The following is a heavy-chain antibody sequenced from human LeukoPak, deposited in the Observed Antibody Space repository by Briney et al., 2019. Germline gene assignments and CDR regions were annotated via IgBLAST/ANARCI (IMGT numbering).Heavy chain of an antibody. CDR3: ARSGLLDY. CDR2: IYYSGST. J-gene: IGHJ4*02. CDR1: GGSISSYY. V-gene: IGHV4-59*01. D-gene: IGHD2-15*01. Sequence: PSETLSLTCTVSGGSISSYYWSWIRQPPGKGLEWIGYIYYSGSTNYNPSLKSRVTMSVDTSKNQFSLKLSAVTAADTAVYYCARSGLLDYWGQGTLVTVSS.